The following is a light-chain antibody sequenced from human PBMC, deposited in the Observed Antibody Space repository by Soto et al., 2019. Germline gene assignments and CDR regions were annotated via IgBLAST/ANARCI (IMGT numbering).Light chain of an antibody. CDR3: QHYNNWPPIT. CDR1: QSVTSN. J-gene: IGKJ5*01. Sequence: EIVMTQSPATLSVSPGERATLSCRASQSVTSNLAWYQQKPGQAPRLLIYGASTRATGIPARFSGSGSGTEFTLTISSLQSEDLAVYYCQHYNNWPPITFGQGTRLEI. CDR2: GAS. V-gene: IGKV3-15*01.